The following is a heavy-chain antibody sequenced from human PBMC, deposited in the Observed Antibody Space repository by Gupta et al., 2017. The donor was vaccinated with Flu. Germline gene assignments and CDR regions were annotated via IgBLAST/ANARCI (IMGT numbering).Heavy chain of an antibody. CDR3: GVDRGSYEMLYRFDY. CDR2: IINIFGTE. D-gene: IGHD2-2*02. CDR1: YA. Sequence: YALRWVRQAPGRGVEGWGGIINIFGTEKYAEKCQCGVTITADKSTSTAERVLRSMRSEEKAVYYFGVDRGSYEMLYRFDYWGQGTLVTVSS. V-gene: IGHV1-69*06. J-gene: IGHJ4*02.